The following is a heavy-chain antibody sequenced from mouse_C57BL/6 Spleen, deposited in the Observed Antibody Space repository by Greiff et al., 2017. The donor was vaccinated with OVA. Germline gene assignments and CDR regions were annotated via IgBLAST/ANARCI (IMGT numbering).Heavy chain of an antibody. J-gene: IGHJ3*01. D-gene: IGHD1-1*01. Sequence: VQLQQSGPELVKPGASVKISCKASGYTFTDYYMNWVKQSHGKSLEWIGDINPNNGGTSYNQKFKGKATLTVDKSSSTAYMELRSLTSEDSAVYYCARSTTVVEGFAYWGQGTLVTVSA. CDR3: ARSTTVVEGFAY. CDR1: GYTFTDYY. CDR2: INPNNGGT. V-gene: IGHV1-26*01.